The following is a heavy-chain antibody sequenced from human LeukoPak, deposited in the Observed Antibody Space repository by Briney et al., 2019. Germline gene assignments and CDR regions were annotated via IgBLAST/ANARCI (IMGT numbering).Heavy chain of an antibody. CDR1: GFTFSSYE. CDR2: IKQDGSQR. V-gene: IGHV3-7*05. D-gene: IGHD1-26*01. J-gene: IGHJ4*02. Sequence: GGSLRLSCAASGFTFSSYEMNWVRQVPGKGLEWVANIKQDGSQRHYVDSVKGRFTISRDNAENSLYLQMNSLRAEDTAVYYCARDELGGGAFWGQGTLVTVSS. CDR3: ARDELGGGAF.